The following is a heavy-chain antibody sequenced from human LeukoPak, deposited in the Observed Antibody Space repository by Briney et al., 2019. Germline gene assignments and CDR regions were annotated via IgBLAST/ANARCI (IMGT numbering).Heavy chain of an antibody. J-gene: IGHJ4*02. CDR3: VSDRGYSYGFDY. D-gene: IGHD5-18*01. CDR2: INHSGST. CDR1: GGSFSGYY. Sequence: SETLSLTCAVYGGSFSGYYCSWIRQPPGKGLEWIGGINHSGSTNYNPSLKSRVTISVDTSKNQFSLKLSSVTAADTAVYYCVSDRGYSYGFDYWGQGSLVTVS. V-gene: IGHV4-34*01.